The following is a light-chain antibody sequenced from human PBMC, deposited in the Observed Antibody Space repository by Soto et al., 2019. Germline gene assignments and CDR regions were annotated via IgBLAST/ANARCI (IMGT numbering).Light chain of an antibody. CDR3: QQYNIWPRA. Sequence: EIVLTQSPGTLSLSPGERATLSCRASQSVSSNVVWFQQKPGQAPRLLIYGASTRATGIPARFSGSGSGTEFTLTISSLQSEDFAIYYCQQYNIWPRAFGPGTKVDIK. V-gene: IGKV3-15*01. CDR1: QSVSSN. CDR2: GAS. J-gene: IGKJ3*01.